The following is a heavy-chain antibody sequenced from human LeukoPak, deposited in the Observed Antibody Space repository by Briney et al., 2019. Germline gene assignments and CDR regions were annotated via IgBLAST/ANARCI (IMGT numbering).Heavy chain of an antibody. D-gene: IGHD1-1*01. J-gene: IGHJ4*02. CDR2: IYSGVPT. CDR3: VQTTGWPGFDY. Sequence: SETLPLTCTTSGVSISRFYWSWVRRPPGKGLEWIGNIYSGVPTYFNPSLKSRVIISVDTSKNQFSLNLTSVTAADTAMYYCVQTTGWPGFDYWGQGILVTVSS. CDR1: GVSISRFY. V-gene: IGHV4-4*09.